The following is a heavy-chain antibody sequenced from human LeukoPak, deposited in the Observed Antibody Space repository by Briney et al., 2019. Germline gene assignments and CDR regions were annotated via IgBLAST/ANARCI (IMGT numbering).Heavy chain of an antibody. CDR3: ARHRLKSIVGAIYL. Sequence: SETLSLTCTVSGGSISSSSYYWGWIRQPPGKGLEWIGSIYYSGSTYYNPSLKSRVTISVDTSKNQFSLKLSSVTAADTAVYYCARHRLKSIVGAIYLWGQGTLVTVSS. V-gene: IGHV4-39*01. CDR1: GGSISSSSYY. J-gene: IGHJ5*02. D-gene: IGHD1-26*01. CDR2: IYYSGST.